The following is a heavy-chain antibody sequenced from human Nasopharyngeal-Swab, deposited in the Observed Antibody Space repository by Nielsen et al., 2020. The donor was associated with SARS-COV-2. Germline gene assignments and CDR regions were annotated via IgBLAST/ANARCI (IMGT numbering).Heavy chain of an antibody. CDR3: ARAYSSSWYYGY. CDR1: GFTFSSYG. J-gene: IGHJ4*02. CDR2: IWYDGSNK. D-gene: IGHD6-13*01. Sequence: GGSLRLSCAASGFTFSSYGMHWVRQAPGKGLEWVAVIWYDGSNKYYADSVKGRFTISRDNSKNTLYLQMNSLRAEDTAVYYCARAYSSSWYYGYRGQGTLVTVSS. V-gene: IGHV3-33*01.